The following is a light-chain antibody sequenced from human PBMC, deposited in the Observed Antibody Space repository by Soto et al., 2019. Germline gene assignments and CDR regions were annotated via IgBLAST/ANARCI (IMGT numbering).Light chain of an antibody. Sequence: IQMTQSPSSLSASVGDRVTITCRASQGIRNDLGWYQQKPGKAPKLLISDASNLRTGVPSRFSGSGSGTDFTFTIRSVQPEDIATYYCQQYDALPYTFGQGTKLEIK. CDR2: DAS. V-gene: IGKV1-33*01. CDR1: QGIRND. J-gene: IGKJ2*01. CDR3: QQYDALPYT.